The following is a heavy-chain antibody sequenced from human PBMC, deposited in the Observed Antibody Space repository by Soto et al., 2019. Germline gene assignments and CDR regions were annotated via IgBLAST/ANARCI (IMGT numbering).Heavy chain of an antibody. CDR1: GGSFSGYY. J-gene: IGHJ6*02. V-gene: IGHV4-34*01. D-gene: IGHD3-3*01. CDR2: INHSGST. CDR3: AGSVGRDYDFWSGYHYYYYYGMDV. Sequence: PSETLSLTCAVYGGSFSGYYWSWIRQPPGKGLEWIGEINHSGSTNYNPSLKSRVTISVDTSKNQFSLKLSSVTAADTAVYYCAGSVGRDYDFWSGYHYYYYYGMDVWGQGTTVTVSS.